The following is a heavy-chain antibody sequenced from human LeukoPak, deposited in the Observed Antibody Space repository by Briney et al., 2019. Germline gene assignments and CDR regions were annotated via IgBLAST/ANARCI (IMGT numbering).Heavy chain of an antibody. D-gene: IGHD1-14*01. Sequence: ASVKVSCKASGYTFTGYYMHWVRQAPGQGLEWMGWINPNSGGTNYAQKFQGRVTMTRDTSISTAYMELSRLRSDDTAVYYCARLTGTTQTSFDYWGEGTLVTV. CDR3: ARLTGTTQTSFDY. CDR1: GYTFTGYY. CDR2: INPNSGGT. J-gene: IGHJ4*02. V-gene: IGHV1-2*02.